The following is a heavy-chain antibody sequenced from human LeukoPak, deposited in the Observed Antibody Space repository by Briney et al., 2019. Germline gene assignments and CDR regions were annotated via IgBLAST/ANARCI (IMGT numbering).Heavy chain of an antibody. CDR3: ANGNRYSGYVFDY. CDR2: ISGSGGST. CDR1: GFTFSSYA. J-gene: IGHJ4*02. Sequence: HSGGSLRLSCAASGFTFSSYAMSWVRQAPGKGLEWVSAISGSGGSTYYADSVKGRFTISIDNSKNTLYLQMNSLRAEDTAVYYCANGNRYSGYVFDYWGQGTLVTVSS. V-gene: IGHV3-23*01. D-gene: IGHD5-12*01.